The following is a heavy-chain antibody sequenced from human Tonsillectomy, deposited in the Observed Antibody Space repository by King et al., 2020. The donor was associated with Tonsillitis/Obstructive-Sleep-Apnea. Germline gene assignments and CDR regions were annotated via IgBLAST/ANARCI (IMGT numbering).Heavy chain of an antibody. Sequence: TLKESGPTLVKATQTLTLTCTFSGFSLSTSGVGVGWIRQPPGQALEWLAVIYWDDDKRYSPSLKSRLTITKDTSKNQVVLTMTNMDPVDTATYYCAHSDCSGGSCYSGYFDYWGQGTLVTVSS. CDR1: GFSLSTSGVG. J-gene: IGHJ4*02. V-gene: IGHV2-5*02. CDR2: IYWDDDK. D-gene: IGHD2-15*01. CDR3: AHSDCSGGSCYSGYFDY.